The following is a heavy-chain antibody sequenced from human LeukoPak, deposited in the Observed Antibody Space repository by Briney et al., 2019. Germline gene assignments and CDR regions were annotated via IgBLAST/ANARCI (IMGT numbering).Heavy chain of an antibody. CDR2: ISYRSSDI. J-gene: IGHJ4*02. V-gene: IGHV3-21*01. D-gene: IGHD4-17*01. CDR3: AKDVGADYGDYGSSDY. CDR1: EFTLSSYN. Sequence: GGSLRLSCAASEFTLSSYNMKWVRQALGKGLEWVSSISYRSSDIEYADSVKGRFTISRDNSKNTLYLQMNSLRAEDTAVYYCAKDVGADYGDYGSSDYWGQGTLVTVSS.